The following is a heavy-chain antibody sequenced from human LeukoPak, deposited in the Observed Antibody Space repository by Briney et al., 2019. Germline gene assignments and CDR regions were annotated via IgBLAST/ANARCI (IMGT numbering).Heavy chain of an antibody. V-gene: IGHV3-64*01. D-gene: IGHD2-15*01. CDR3: ARDPAVSEYYFDY. J-gene: IGHJ4*02. CDR2: ISSNGGST. Sequence: AGGSLRLSCAASGFTFSSYAMHWVRHAPGKRLEYVSAISSNGGSTYYANPAKGRCTISTDDSKNTLYLQMGSLRAEDMAVYYCARDPAVSEYYFDYWGQGTLVTVSS. CDR1: GFTFSSYA.